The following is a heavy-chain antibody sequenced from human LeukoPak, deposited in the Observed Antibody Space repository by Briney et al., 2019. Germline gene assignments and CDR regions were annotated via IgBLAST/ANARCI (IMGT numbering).Heavy chain of an antibody. CDR2: INPNSGGT. CDR3: ARDRSTTGTVWGMDV. J-gene: IGHJ6*04. D-gene: IGHD1-1*01. V-gene: IGHV1-2*04. Sequence: ASVKVSCKASGYTFTCYYMHWVGQAPGQGIEWMGWINPNSGGTNYAQKFQGWVTMTRVTSISTAYMELSRLRSDDTAVYYCARDRSTTGTVWGMDVWGKGTTVTVSS. CDR1: GYTFTCYY.